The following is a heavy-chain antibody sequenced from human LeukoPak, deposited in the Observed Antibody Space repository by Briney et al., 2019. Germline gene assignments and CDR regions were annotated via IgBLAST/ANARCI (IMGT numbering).Heavy chain of an antibody. Sequence: SETLSLTCAVSGASITSYYWTWIRQPPGKELEWIGNIYTSADINFNPSLKSRVTISLDASKRQFSLKLNSVSAADTAIYYCARSPFVGGVGATSWYFDLWGRGALVTVSS. D-gene: IGHD1-26*01. V-gene: IGHV4-4*09. J-gene: IGHJ2*01. CDR1: GASITSYY. CDR3: ARSPFVGGVGATSWYFDL. CDR2: IYTSADI.